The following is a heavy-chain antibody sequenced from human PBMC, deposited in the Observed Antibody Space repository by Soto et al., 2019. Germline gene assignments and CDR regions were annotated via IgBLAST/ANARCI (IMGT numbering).Heavy chain of an antibody. Sequence: GGSLRLSCAASGFSFRDYWVTWVRQAPGKGLDWVANIKQDGSEKYYLDSLKGRFTISRDNAKNSVYLLMNSLRAEDTAVYYCARGKDGRRAGTYYFDMDVPGKGTMVTVSS. D-gene: IGHD1-1*01. V-gene: IGHV3-7*01. J-gene: IGHJ6*03. CDR2: IKQDGSEK. CDR1: GFSFRDYW. CDR3: ARGKDGRRAGTYYFDMDV.